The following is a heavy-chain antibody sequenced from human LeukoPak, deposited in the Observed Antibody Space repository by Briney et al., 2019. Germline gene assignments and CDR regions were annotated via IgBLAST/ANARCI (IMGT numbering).Heavy chain of an antibody. CDR2: VSAGGDFV. Sequence: GGSLRLSCAASGFPFSTHSLNWVRQAPGKGLEWVSSVSAGGDFVYYGDSVKGRFTMSRDNAKNSLHLQMDSLRGEDTAVYYCVRALGSSSADYWGQGTLVTVSS. D-gene: IGHD6-6*01. CDR1: GFPFSTHS. V-gene: IGHV3-21*01. J-gene: IGHJ4*02. CDR3: VRALGSSSADY.